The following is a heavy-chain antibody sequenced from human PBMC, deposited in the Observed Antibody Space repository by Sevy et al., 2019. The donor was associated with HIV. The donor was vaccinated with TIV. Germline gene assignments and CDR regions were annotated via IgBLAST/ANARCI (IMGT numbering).Heavy chain of an antibody. V-gene: IGHV3-21*01. CDR2: ISFSSNYI. J-gene: IGHJ4*02. D-gene: IGHD2-15*01. Sequence: GGSLRLSCTASGFTFSGYSMNWVRQAPGKGLEWVSSISFSSNYIYYADSVRGRFTISRDNAKNSLYLHMDSLRDEDTALYYCARDDIVARDYFDFWGQGTLVTVSS. CDR3: ARDDIVARDYFDF. CDR1: GFTFSGYS.